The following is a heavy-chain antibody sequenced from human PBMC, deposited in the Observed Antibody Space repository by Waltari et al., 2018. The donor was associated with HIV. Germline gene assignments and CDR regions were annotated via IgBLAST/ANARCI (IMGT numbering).Heavy chain of an antibody. CDR3: TRGLQMTSYASGNWLWEEMLSKYFFDL. V-gene: IGHV4-34*01. J-gene: IGHJ4*02. D-gene: IGHD3-10*01. CDR2: VGPGGIV. Sequence: QLQQWGTGRLKPSQAISLPCAVYVESFNHYHCTCLRHSPGKGLEWLGEVGPGGIVNVIPSLRRRLTLSTDASKNQFSLTLTSVIAADTSIYLCTRGLQMTSYASGNWLWEEMLSKYFFDLWGLGTRVVVSS. CDR1: VESFNHYH.